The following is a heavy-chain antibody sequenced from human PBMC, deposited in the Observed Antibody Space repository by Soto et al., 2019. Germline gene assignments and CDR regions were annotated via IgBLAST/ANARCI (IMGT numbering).Heavy chain of an antibody. CDR2: IIPIFGTA. J-gene: IGHJ6*02. CDR1: GGTFSSYA. V-gene: IGHV1-69*13. Sequence: ASVNVSCKASGGTFSSYAISWVRQAPGQGLEWMGGIIPIFGTANYAQKFQGRVTITADESTSTAYMELSSLRSEDTAVYYCARDQKVTVRLITVTNYYYYYGMDVWGQGTTVTVSS. CDR3: ARDQKVTVRLITVTNYYYYYGMDV. D-gene: IGHD4-17*01.